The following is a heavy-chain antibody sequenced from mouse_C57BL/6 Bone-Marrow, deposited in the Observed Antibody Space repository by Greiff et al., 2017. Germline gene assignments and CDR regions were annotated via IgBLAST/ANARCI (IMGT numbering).Heavy chain of an antibody. J-gene: IGHJ1*03. CDR1: GYTFTDYN. D-gene: IGHD2-4*01. Sequence: VHVKQSGPELVKPGASVKIPCKASGYTFTDYNMDWVKQSHGKSLEWIGDINPNNGGTIYNQKFKGKATLTVDKSSSTAYMELRSLTSEDTAVYYCARPTMIPYWYFDVWGTGTTVTVSS. V-gene: IGHV1-18*01. CDR3: ARPTMIPYWYFDV. CDR2: INPNNGGT.